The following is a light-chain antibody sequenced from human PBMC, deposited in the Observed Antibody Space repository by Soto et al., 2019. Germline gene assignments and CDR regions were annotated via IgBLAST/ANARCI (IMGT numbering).Light chain of an antibody. J-gene: IGKJ4*01. CDR1: QSVSSY. CDR3: QQRNNWLT. V-gene: IGKV3-11*01. Sequence: EIVLTQSPATLSLSPGERATLSCRASQSVSSYLAWYQQKPGQAPRLLIYDASNRATGIPARFSGSGSGTDFPLTISSLEPEDSAVYYCQQRNNWLTFGGGTKVEIK. CDR2: DAS.